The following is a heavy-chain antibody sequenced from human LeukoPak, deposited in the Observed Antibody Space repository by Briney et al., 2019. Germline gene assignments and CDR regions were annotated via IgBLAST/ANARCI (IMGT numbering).Heavy chain of an antibody. CDR1: GGSISSYY. CDR3: AGTYYYGWGSSSGDY. CDR2: IYTSGST. D-gene: IGHD3-10*01. J-gene: IGHJ4*02. Sequence: SETLSLTCTVSGGSISSYYWSWVRQPAGKGLEWIGRIYTSGSTNYNPSLKSRVTMSVDTSKNQFSLKLSSVTAADTAVYYCAGTYYYGWGSSSGDYWGQGTLVTVSS. V-gene: IGHV4-4*07.